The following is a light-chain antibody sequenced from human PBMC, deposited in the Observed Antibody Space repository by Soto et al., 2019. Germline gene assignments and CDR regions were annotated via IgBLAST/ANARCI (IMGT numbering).Light chain of an antibody. Sequence: QSVLTQPASVSGSPGQSIAISCTGSSSDVGGSNYVSWYQQHPGKAPKLMIYDVISRPSGVPDRFSGSKSGNTASLTISGLQAEDEADYYCSSYTSSSTLVFGTGTKLTVL. J-gene: IGLJ1*01. CDR3: SSYTSSSTLV. CDR2: DVI. CDR1: SSDVGGSNY. V-gene: IGLV2-14*03.